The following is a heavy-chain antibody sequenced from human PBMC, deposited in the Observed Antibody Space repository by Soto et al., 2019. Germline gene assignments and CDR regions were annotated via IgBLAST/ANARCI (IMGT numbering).Heavy chain of an antibody. CDR2: INHTGGS. V-gene: IGHV4-34*01. Sequence: SETLSLTCAVSGGSFSGYYWSWVRQTPGKGLEWIGDINHTGGSNYNPSLKSRVMISVDTAKTQFSLNVTSVTAADTAVYYCAREVGYYRDTRRNLYLDYWGPGTLVTVSS. J-gene: IGHJ4*02. CDR1: GGSFSGYY. CDR3: AREVGYYRDTRRNLYLDY. D-gene: IGHD3-22*01.